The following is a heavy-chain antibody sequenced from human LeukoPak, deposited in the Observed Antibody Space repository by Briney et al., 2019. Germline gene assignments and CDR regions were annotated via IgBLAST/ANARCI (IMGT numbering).Heavy chain of an antibody. CDR3: AKGYYGMDV. J-gene: IGHJ6*02. V-gene: IGHV3-30*18. Sequence: PGRSLRLSCAASGFTFSSYGMHCVRQAPGEGLEWVAVISYDGSNKYYVDSVKGRFTIARDNSKNTLYLQMNSLRAEDTAVYYCAKGYYGMDVWGQGTTVTVSS. CDR1: GFTFSSYG. CDR2: ISYDGSNK.